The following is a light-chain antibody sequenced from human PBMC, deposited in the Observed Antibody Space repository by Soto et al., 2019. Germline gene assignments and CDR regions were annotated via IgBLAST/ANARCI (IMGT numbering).Light chain of an antibody. Sequence: IVLTQSPDTLSLSPGDRATLSCRASQNIGDNYLAWYQQKPGQAPRLLIYDASRRATGIPERFSGSGSGTDFTLTINRLEPEDFAVYYCQQFGRSPRFTFGPGTKVDIK. CDR1: QNIGDNY. CDR2: DAS. V-gene: IGKV3-20*01. CDR3: QQFGRSPRFT. J-gene: IGKJ3*01.